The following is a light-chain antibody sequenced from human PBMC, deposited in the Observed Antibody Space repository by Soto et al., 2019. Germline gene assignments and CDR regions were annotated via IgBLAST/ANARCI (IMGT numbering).Light chain of an antibody. Sequence: QSVLTQPPSVSGAPGQRVTISCTGGSSNIGAGYDVHWYQQLPGTAPKLLIYGNSNRPSGVPDRFSGSKSGTSASLAITGRQAEDEADYYCQSYDSSLSGSWVFGGGTKLTVL. CDR1: SSNIGAGYD. V-gene: IGLV1-40*01. J-gene: IGLJ2*01. CDR2: GNS. CDR3: QSYDSSLSGSWV.